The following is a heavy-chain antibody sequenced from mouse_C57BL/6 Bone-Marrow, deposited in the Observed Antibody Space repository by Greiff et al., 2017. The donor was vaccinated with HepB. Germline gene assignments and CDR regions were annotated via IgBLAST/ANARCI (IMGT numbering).Heavy chain of an antibody. J-gene: IGHJ4*01. D-gene: IGHD1-1*01. V-gene: IGHV1-82*01. CDR3: ARVIRSYAMDY. CDR1: GYAFSSSW. CDR2: IYPGDGDT. Sequence: QLKESGPELVKPGASVKISCKASGYAFSSSWMNWVKQRPGKGLEWIGRIYPGDGDTNYNGKFKGKATLTADKSSSTAYMQLSSLTSEDSAVYFCARVIRSYAMDYWGQGTSVTVSS.